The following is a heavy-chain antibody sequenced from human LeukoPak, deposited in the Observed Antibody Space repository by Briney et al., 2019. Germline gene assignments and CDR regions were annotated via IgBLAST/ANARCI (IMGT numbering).Heavy chain of an antibody. CDR2: ISISGENT. D-gene: IGHD6-6*01. CDR1: GFTFNSYA. J-gene: IGHJ4*02. CDR3: ARLISTSSSRLSDY. Sequence: GGSLRLACAASGFTFNSYAMSWVRQAPGKGLEWVSAISISGENTYYADSVKGRFTISRDTSRNTLYLQMHSLRAEDTAVYYCARLISTSSSRLSDYWGQGTLVTVSS. V-gene: IGHV3-23*01.